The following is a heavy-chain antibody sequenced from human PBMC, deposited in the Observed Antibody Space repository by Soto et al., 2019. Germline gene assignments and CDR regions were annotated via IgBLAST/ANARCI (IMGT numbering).Heavy chain of an antibody. CDR2: ISYDGSNK. V-gene: IGHV3-30*18. J-gene: IGHJ4*02. CDR3: AKDATYYDFWSGYPPSDY. Sequence: GGSLRLSCAASGFTFSIYGMHWVRQAPGKGLEWVAVISYDGSNKYYADSVKGRFTISRDNSKNTLYLQMNSLRAEDTAVYYCAKDATYYDFWSGYPPSDYWGQGTLVTVSS. D-gene: IGHD3-3*01. CDR1: GFTFSIYG.